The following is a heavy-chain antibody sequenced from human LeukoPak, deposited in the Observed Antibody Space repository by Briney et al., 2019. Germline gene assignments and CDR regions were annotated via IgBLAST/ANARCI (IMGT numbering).Heavy chain of an antibody. CDR1: GGSIGTYS. CDR2: IYYSGTT. Sequence: PSETLSLTCTVSGGSIGTYSWNWIRQPPGKGLEWIGYIYYSGTTNYNPSLKSRVTISVDTSKNQFSLKLSSVTAADTAVYYCARDRREQQLVPYFDYWGQGTLVTVSS. V-gene: IGHV4-59*01. J-gene: IGHJ4*02. CDR3: ARDRREQQLVPYFDY. D-gene: IGHD6-13*01.